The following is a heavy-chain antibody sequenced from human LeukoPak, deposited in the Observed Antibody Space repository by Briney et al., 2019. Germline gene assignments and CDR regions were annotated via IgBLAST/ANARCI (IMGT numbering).Heavy chain of an antibody. Sequence: ASETLSLTCTVSGGSISSYYWSWIRQPPGKGLEWIGYIYTSGSTNYNPSLKSRVTISVDTSKNQFSLKLSSVTAADTAVYYCARHMGVVPAAIVSNWFGPWGQGTLVTVSS. D-gene: IGHD2-2*01. CDR1: GGSISSYY. CDR3: ARHMGVVPAAIVSNWFGP. CDR2: IYTSGST. J-gene: IGHJ5*02. V-gene: IGHV4-4*09.